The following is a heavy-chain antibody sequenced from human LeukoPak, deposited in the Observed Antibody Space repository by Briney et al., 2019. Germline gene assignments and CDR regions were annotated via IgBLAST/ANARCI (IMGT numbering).Heavy chain of an antibody. V-gene: IGHV1-18*01. D-gene: IGHD3-22*01. CDR2: ISAYNGNT. CDR1: GYTFTSYG. CDR3: ARVRRDDSSGYYYVIEANYLLDY. Sequence: GASVKVSCKASGYTFTSYGISWVRQAPGQGLEWMGWISAYNGNTNYAQKLQGRVTMTTDTSTSTAYMELRSLRSDDTAVYYCARVRRDDSSGYYYVIEANYLLDYWGQGTLVTVSS. J-gene: IGHJ4*02.